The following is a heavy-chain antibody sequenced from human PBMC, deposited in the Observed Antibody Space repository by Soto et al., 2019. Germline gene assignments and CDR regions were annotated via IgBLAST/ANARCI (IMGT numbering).Heavy chain of an antibody. V-gene: IGHV1-18*01. CDR2: ISGYNGKT. CDR3: ARDNNYFDP. J-gene: IGHJ5*02. CDR1: GYSFTSYS. Sequence: QIHLEQSGAEVKKPGASVWVSCKASGYSFTSYSISWVRQAPGQGLEWMGGISGYNGKTNYAQKLQGRITMTTDTSTSTAYMELRSLRSDDTAIYYCARDNNYFDPWGQGTLVTVSS.